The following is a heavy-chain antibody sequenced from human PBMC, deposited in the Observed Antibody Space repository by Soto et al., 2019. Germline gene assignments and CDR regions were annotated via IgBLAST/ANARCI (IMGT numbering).Heavy chain of an antibody. J-gene: IGHJ2*01. CDR2: ISGDSGRT. CDR1: GLIFGNYA. Sequence: EVQLLESGGGLVQPGGSVRLSCAASGLIFGNYAMSWVRQAPGKGLEWVSAISGDSGRTYYADSVKGRFTISRDISKNRLYLQMNILIAEDTAVYYDAVTPYCGRGCASDSDGDFDIWGRGTLVTVSS. V-gene: IGHV3-23*01. CDR3: AVTPYCGRGCASDSDGDFDI. D-gene: IGHD2-21*01.